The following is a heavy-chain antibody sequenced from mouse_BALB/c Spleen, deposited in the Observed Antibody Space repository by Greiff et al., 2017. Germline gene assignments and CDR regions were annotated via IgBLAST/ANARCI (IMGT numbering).Heavy chain of an antibody. D-gene: IGHD2-10*02. CDR3: ARQKYGNLYPYYAMDY. J-gene: IGHJ4*01. Sequence: EVQGVESGGGLVQPGGSLKLSCAASGFDFSRYWMSWVRQAPGKGLEWIGEINPDSSTINYTPSLKDKFIISRDNAKNTLYLQMSKVRSEDTALYYCARQKYGNLYPYYAMDYWGQGTSVTVSS. CDR1: GFDFSRYW. V-gene: IGHV4-1*02. CDR2: INPDSSTI.